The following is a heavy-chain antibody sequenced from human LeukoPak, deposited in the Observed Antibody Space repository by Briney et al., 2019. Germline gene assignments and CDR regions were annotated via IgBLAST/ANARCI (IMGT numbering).Heavy chain of an antibody. D-gene: IGHD6-6*01. J-gene: IGHJ1*01. V-gene: IGHV3-48*04. CDR2: ISSSGSTI. CDR3: ARDVSRSSVNFQH. CDR1: GFTFSSYS. Sequence: GGSLRLSCAASGFTFSSYSMNWVRQAPGKGLEWVSYISSSGSTIDYADSVKGRFTISRDNAKNSLYLQMNSLRAEDTAVYYCARDVSRSSVNFQHWGQGTLVTVSS.